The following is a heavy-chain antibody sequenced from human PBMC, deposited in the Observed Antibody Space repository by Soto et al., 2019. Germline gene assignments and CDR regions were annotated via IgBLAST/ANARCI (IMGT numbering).Heavy chain of an antibody. J-gene: IGHJ3*02. Sequence: PSETLSLTCTVSGGSIGTYYWNWIRQSPGKGLEWIGYIFYSGSTNYNPSLKSRLTLSVDTSKNQVSLKLSSVTAADTAVYYCARLSRGYRSDDAFDIWGQGTMVTVSS. CDR3: ARLSRGYRSDDAFDI. CDR2: IFYSGST. CDR1: GGSIGTYY. D-gene: IGHD3-16*02. V-gene: IGHV4-59*13.